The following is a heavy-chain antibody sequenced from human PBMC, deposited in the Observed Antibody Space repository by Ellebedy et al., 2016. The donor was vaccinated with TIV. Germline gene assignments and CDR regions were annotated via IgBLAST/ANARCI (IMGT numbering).Heavy chain of an antibody. D-gene: IGHD2-2*01. CDR1: GGTFSSYA. V-gene: IGHV1-69*13. J-gene: IGHJ4*02. Sequence: SVKVSXXASGGTFSSYAISWVRQAPGQGLEWMGGIIPIFGTANYAQKFQGRVTITADESTSTAYMELSSLRSEDTAVYYCARVAGPVPAAPYFDYWGQGTLVTVSS. CDR2: IIPIFGTA. CDR3: ARVAGPVPAAPYFDY.